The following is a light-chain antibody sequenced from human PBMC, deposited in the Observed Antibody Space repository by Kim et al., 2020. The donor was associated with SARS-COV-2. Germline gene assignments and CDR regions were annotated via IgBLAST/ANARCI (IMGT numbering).Light chain of an antibody. Sequence: DIQMTQSPSFLSASVGDRVTITCRTTQSISSHLNWYQQKPGRAPKLLISAASTLQGGVPSRFSRSGSDTDFTLTISSLQPEDFASYFGQQGYIPPYTFGPGTKVDIK. V-gene: IGKV1-39*01. CDR2: AAS. J-gene: IGKJ3*01. CDR3: QQGYIPPYT. CDR1: QSISSH.